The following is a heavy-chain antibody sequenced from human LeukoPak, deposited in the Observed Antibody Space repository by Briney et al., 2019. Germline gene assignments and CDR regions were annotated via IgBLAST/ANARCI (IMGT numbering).Heavy chain of an antibody. CDR2: ISWNSDRI. CDR1: GFTFDDYA. J-gene: IGHJ4*02. Sequence: GRSLRLSCAASGFTFDDYAMHWVRQVPGKGLEWVSGISWNSDRIGYADSVKGRFTISRDNAKNSLYLQMNSLRAEDTALYYCAKSLDYYDTRGYYYVGFDYWGQGTLVTVSS. CDR3: AKSLDYYDTRGYYYVGFDY. D-gene: IGHD3-22*01. V-gene: IGHV3-9*01.